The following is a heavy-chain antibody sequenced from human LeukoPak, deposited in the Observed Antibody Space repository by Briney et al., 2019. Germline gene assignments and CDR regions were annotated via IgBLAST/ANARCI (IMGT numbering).Heavy chain of an antibody. Sequence: SETLSLTCTVSGGSVSSGSYYWSWIRQPPGKGLEWIGYIYYSGSTNYNPSHKSRVTISVDTSKNQFSLKLSSVTAADTAVYYCARDDSSGSGIDYWGQGTLVTVSS. CDR2: IYYSGST. J-gene: IGHJ4*02. V-gene: IGHV4-61*01. CDR1: GGSVSSGSYY. CDR3: ARDDSSGSGIDY. D-gene: IGHD3-22*01.